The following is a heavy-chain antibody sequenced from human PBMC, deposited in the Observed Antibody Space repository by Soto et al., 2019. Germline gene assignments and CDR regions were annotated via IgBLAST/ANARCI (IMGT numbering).Heavy chain of an antibody. CDR3: ARVALPNGDPTGRDDAFDI. Sequence: GGSLRLSCAASGFTFSSYSMNWVRQAPGKGLEWVSYISSSSSTIYYADSVKGRFTISRDNAKNSLYLQMNSLRDEDTAVYYCARVALPNGDPTGRDDAFDIWGQGTMVTVSS. CDR2: ISSSSSTI. D-gene: IGHD4-17*01. J-gene: IGHJ3*02. V-gene: IGHV3-48*02. CDR1: GFTFSSYS.